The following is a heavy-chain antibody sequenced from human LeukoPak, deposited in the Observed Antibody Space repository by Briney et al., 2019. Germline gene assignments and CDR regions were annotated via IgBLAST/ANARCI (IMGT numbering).Heavy chain of an antibody. J-gene: IGHJ6*03. CDR2: TYYRSKWYN. CDR3: AREGLVVVPAASRGYYYYYMDV. D-gene: IGHD2-2*01. CDR1: GDSVSSNSAA. Sequence: SQTLSLTCAISGDSVSSNSAAWIWIRQSPSRGLEWLGRTYYRSKWYNDYAVSVKSRITINPDTSKNQFSLQLNSVTPEDTAVYYCAREGLVVVPAASRGYYYYYMDVWGKGTTVTVSS. V-gene: IGHV6-1*01.